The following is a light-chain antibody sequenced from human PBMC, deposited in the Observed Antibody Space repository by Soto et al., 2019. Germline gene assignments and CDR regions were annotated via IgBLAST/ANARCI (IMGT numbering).Light chain of an antibody. CDR1: SSEVGGYDD. J-gene: IGLJ1*01. V-gene: IGLV2-8*01. CDR3: SSYEGTNNFVV. Sequence: QSVLTQPPSASGSPGQSVTISCTGTSSEVGGYDDVSWYQQHPGKAPKLMIYEVTKRPSGVPDRFSGSKSGNTASLTVSGLQAEDEADYYCSSYEGTNNFVVFGTGTKVTVL. CDR2: EVT.